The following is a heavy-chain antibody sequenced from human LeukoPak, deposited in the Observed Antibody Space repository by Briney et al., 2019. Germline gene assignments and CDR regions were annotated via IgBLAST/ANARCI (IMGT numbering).Heavy chain of an antibody. Sequence: RAGESLKISCKGSGYSFTSYWIGWVRQMPGKGLEWMGIIYPGDSNTRYSPSFQGQVTISADKSISTAYLQWSSLKASDTAMYYCARQILPGSIAAPFHYWGQGTLVTVSS. J-gene: IGHJ4*02. D-gene: IGHD6-6*01. CDR3: ARQILPGSIAAPFHY. CDR1: GYSFTSYW. V-gene: IGHV5-51*01. CDR2: IYPGDSNT.